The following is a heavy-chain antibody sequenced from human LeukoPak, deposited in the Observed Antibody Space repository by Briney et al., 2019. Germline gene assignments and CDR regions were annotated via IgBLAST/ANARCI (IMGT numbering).Heavy chain of an antibody. CDR2: ISGSGGST. V-gene: IGHV3-23*01. D-gene: IGHD6-13*01. CDR1: GFTFSSYG. J-gene: IGHJ4*02. Sequence: GGSLRLSCAASGFTFSSYGMSWVRQAPGKGLEWVSAISGSGGSTYYADSVKGRFTISRDNAKNSLYLQMNSLRAEDTAVYYCASSRGSWPDYFDYWGQGTLVTVSS. CDR3: ASSRGSWPDYFDY.